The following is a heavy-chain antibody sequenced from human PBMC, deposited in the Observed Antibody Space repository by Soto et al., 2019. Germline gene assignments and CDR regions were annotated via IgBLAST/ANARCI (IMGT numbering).Heavy chain of an antibody. CDR2: ISSGSTYI. D-gene: IGHD5-18*01. CDR1: GFSFSSYT. Sequence: EVQLVESGGGLVKPGGSLRLSCVGSGFSFSSYTMNWVRQAPGKGLEWVSSISSGSTYIYQADSVSGRFTVSRDNAQNSLYVQMNSMRAEDTAVYYCAREGGRGYSYGYDDWGQGIQVTVSS. CDR3: AREGGRGYSYGYDD. J-gene: IGHJ4*02. V-gene: IGHV3-21*02.